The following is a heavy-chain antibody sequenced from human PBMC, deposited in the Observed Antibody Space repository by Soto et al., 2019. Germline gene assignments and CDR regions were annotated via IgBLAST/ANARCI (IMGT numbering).Heavy chain of an antibody. Sequence: GSLRHSCAASGFTFSDYYMSWIRQPPGKGLEWIGEINHSGSTNYNPSLKSRVTISVDTSRHQFSLKLSSVTAADTAVYYCALLAVAGGGFDYWGQGTLVTVSS. J-gene: IGHJ4*02. CDR3: ALLAVAGGGFDY. V-gene: IGHV4-34*08. CDR2: INHSGST. D-gene: IGHD6-19*01. CDR1: GFTFSDYY.